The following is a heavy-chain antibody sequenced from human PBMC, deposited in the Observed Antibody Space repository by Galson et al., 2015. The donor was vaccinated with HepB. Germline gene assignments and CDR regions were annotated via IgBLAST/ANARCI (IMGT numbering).Heavy chain of an antibody. CDR3: ARGVYYGSLWFQH. D-gene: IGHD3-10*01. Sequence: SLRLSCAASGFTFSAYWMSWVRQVPGKGLEWVADVNLDGSEMYYADSVKGRFTISRDNSKNTLYLQMNSLRAEDTAVYYCARGVYYGSLWFQHWGQGTLVTVSS. CDR1: GFTFSAYW. V-gene: IGHV3-7*03. J-gene: IGHJ1*01. CDR2: VNLDGSEM.